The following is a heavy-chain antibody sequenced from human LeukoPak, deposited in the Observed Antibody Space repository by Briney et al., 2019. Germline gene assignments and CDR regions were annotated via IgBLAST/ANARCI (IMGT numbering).Heavy chain of an antibody. CDR3: ARGVLVYCSSTSCYQRFDP. CDR1: GYTFTSYD. V-gene: IGHV1-8*01. D-gene: IGHD2-2*01. Sequence: GASVKVSCKASGYTFTSYDINWVRQATGQGLEWMGWRNPNSGNTGYAQKFQGRVTMTRNTSISTAYMELSSLRSEDTAMYYCARGVLVYCSSTSCYQRFDPWGQGTLVTVSS. J-gene: IGHJ5*02. CDR2: RNPNSGNT.